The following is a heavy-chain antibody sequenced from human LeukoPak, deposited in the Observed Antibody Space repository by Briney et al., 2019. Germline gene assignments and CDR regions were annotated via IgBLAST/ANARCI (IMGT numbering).Heavy chain of an antibody. CDR3: ARSGYSSKRNWFDP. Sequence: SETLSLTCTASGGSISSYYWSWIRQPPGKGLEWIGYIYYSGSTNYNPSLKSRVTISVDTSKNQFSLKLSSVTAADTAVYYCARSGYSSKRNWFDPWGQGTLVTVSS. V-gene: IGHV4-59*08. D-gene: IGHD6-13*01. CDR1: GGSISSYY. J-gene: IGHJ5*02. CDR2: IYYSGST.